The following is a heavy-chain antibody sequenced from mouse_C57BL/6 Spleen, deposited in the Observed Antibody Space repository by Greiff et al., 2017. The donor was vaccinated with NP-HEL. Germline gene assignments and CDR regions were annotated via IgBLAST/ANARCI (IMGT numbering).Heavy chain of an antibody. CDR3: ARGGGLSYWYFDV. CDR2: IDPSDSYT. V-gene: IGHV1-50*01. Sequence: QVQLQQSGAELVKPGASVKLSCKASGYTFTSYWMQWVKQRPGQGLEWIGEIDPSDSYTNYNQKFKGKATLTVDTSSSTAYMQLSSLTSEDSAVYYWARGGGLSYWYFDVWGTGTTVTVSS. CDR1: GYTFTSYW. J-gene: IGHJ1*03.